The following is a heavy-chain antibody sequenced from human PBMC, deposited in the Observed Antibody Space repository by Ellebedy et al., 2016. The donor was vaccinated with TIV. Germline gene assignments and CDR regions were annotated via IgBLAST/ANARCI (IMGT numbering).Heavy chain of an antibody. CDR1: GFTFSDHS. V-gene: IGHV3-21*04. CDR2: ISSTSTYA. Sequence: GGSLRLSCLASGFTFSDHSMSWVRQAPGRGLEWVSSISSTSTYADYGDSVKGRFTVSRDNAKNTLYLQMNSLRADDTAMYYCAGTRITMIVDWGQGTLVTVSS. D-gene: IGHD3-22*01. CDR3: AGTRITMIVD. J-gene: IGHJ4*02.